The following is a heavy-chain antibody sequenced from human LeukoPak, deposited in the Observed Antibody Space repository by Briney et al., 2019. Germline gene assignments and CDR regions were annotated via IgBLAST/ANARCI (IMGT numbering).Heavy chain of an antibody. CDR3: ARAEYYYDSSGLFHYDY. CDR1: GFTFSNYA. CDR2: ISGSGGIT. Sequence: TGGSLRLSCAASGFTFSNYAMSWVRQAPGKGLEWVSVISGSGGITYYEDSVKGRFTISRDNAKNSLYLQMNSLRAEDTAVYYCARAEYYYDSSGLFHYDYWGQGTLVTVSS. D-gene: IGHD3-22*01. V-gene: IGHV3-23*01. J-gene: IGHJ4*02.